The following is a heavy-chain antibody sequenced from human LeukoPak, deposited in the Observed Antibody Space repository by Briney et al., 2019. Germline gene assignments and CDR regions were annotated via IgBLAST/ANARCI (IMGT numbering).Heavy chain of an antibody. CDR3: VRRGTERKFDY. J-gene: IGHJ4*02. CDR2: IDWKGGIT. Sequence: GGSLRLSCAASGFTFDDYGMNWVRQVPGKGLEWVSGIDWKGGITGYGDFVKGRFTISRDNAKNSLYLQMNSLRAEDTALYYCVRRGTERKFDYWGQGTLVTVSS. CDR1: GFTFDDYG. V-gene: IGHV3-20*04.